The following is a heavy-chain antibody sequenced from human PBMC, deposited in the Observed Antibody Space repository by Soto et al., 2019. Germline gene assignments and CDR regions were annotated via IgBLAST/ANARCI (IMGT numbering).Heavy chain of an antibody. J-gene: IGHJ5*02. Sequence: PSETLSLTCTVSGGSISSSSYYWGWIRQPPGKGLEWIGSIYYSGSTYYNPSLKSRVTISVDTSKNQFSLKLSSVTAADTAVYYCARFPYDFWSGLFDPWGQGTLVTVSS. CDR1: GGSISSSSYY. CDR3: ARFPYDFWSGLFDP. CDR2: IYYSGST. D-gene: IGHD3-3*01. V-gene: IGHV4-39*01.